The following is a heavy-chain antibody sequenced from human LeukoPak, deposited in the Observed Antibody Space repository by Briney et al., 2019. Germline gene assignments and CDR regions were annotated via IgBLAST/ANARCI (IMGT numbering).Heavy chain of an antibody. CDR3: ARDVFSSGYGMDV. Sequence: SETLSLTCTVSGGSISSSSYYWGWIRQPPGKGLEWIGSIYYSGSTYYNPSLKSRVTISVDTSKNQFSLKLSSVTAADTAVYYCARDVFSSGYGMDVWGQGTTVTVSS. D-gene: IGHD6-25*01. V-gene: IGHV4-39*07. CDR2: IYYSGST. CDR1: GGSISSSSYY. J-gene: IGHJ6*02.